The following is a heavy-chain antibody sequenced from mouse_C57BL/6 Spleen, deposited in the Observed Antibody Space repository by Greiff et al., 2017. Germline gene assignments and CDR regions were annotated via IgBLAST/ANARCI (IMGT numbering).Heavy chain of an antibody. Sequence: EVKLQESGPGLVKPSQSLSLTCSVTGYSITSGYYWNWIRQFPGNKLEWMGYISYDGSNNYNPSLKNRISITRDTSKNQFFLKLNSVTTEDTATYYCARVHWDEGFAYWGQGTLVTVSA. D-gene: IGHD4-1*01. CDR2: ISYDGSN. CDR3: ARVHWDEGFAY. V-gene: IGHV3-6*01. J-gene: IGHJ3*01. CDR1: GYSITSGYY.